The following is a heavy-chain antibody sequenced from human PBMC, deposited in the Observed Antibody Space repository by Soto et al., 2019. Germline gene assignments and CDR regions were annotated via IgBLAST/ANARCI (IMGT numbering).Heavy chain of an antibody. V-gene: IGHV1-69*01. D-gene: IGHD6-13*01. J-gene: IGHJ6*02. CDR3: ARGQQLANYYYYGMDV. CDR2: IIPIFGTA. CDR1: GGTFSSYA. Sequence: QVQLVQSGAEVKKPGSSVKVSCKASGGTFSSYAISWVRQAPGQGLEWMGGIIPIFGTANYAQKFQGRVTITADESTSKAYMGLSSLRSEDTAVYYCARGQQLANYYYYGMDVWGQGTTVTVSS.